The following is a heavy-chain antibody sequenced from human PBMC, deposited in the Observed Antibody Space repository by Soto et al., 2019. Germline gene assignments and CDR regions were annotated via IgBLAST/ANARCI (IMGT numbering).Heavy chain of an antibody. CDR2: IYYSGTT. V-gene: IGHV4-59*01. J-gene: IGHJ4*02. Sequence: SETLSLTCTVSGGSMSSYYWNWMRQSPGKGLEWIGYIYYSGTTYYNPSLKSRVTISANSSKNQFSLKLTSVTAADTAVYYCARVRGTAGKRYFDYWGQGTLVTVPQ. CDR3: ARVRGTAGKRYFDY. CDR1: GGSMSSYY. D-gene: IGHD6-13*01.